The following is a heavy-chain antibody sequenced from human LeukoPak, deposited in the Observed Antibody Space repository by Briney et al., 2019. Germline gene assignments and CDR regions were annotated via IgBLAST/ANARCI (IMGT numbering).Heavy chain of an antibody. Sequence: ASVKVSCKVSGYTLTELSMHWARQAPGKGLEWMGGFDPEDGETIYAQKFQGRVTMTEDTSTDTAYMELSSLRSEDTAVYYCATRGITVVNPHRTFDYWGQGTLVTVSP. CDR2: FDPEDGET. V-gene: IGHV1-24*01. D-gene: IGHD4-23*01. CDR3: ATRGITVVNPHRTFDY. CDR1: GYTLTELS. J-gene: IGHJ4*02.